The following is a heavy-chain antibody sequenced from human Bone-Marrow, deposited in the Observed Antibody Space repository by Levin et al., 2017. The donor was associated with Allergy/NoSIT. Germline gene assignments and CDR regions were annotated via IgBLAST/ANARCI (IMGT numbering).Heavy chain of an antibody. CDR1: GLTFSSSW. D-gene: IGHD6-13*01. V-gene: IGHV3-7*01. J-gene: IGHJ4*02. Sequence: GGSLRLSCAASGLTFSSSWMSRLRQVPGEGLEWVANIKEDGSEKDYVDSVKGRFTISRDNAKNSLYLQMNSLRAEYTAVYYCARDESGYSSSWGQGTLVTVSS. CDR3: ARDESGYSSS. CDR2: IKEDGSEK.